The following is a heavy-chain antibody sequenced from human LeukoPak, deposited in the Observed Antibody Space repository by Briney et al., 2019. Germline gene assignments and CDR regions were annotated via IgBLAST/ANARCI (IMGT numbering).Heavy chain of an antibody. Sequence: SETLSLTCTVSGGSISSYYWSWIRQPPGKGLEWIGEINHSGSTNYNLSLKSRVTISVDTSKNQFSLKLSSVTAADTAVYYCARGLGDSSGSYIFDYWGQGTLVTVSS. CDR2: INHSGST. J-gene: IGHJ4*02. CDR1: GGSISSYY. CDR3: ARGLGDSSGSYIFDY. V-gene: IGHV4-34*01. D-gene: IGHD3-22*01.